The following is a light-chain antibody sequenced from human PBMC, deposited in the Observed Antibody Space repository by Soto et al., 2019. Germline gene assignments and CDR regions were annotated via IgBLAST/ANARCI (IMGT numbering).Light chain of an antibody. CDR2: DVS. J-gene: IGLJ1*01. CDR3: SSYTSSKTYV. CDR1: SNDVGGYDF. Sequence: QSALGPPSSVSGCPGQSLTIPCPGNSNDVGGYDFVSWYQQHPGKAPKLMISDVSNRPSGGSNRFSGSKSGNTASLTISGLQAEDEADYYCSSYTSSKTYVFGTGTRSPS. V-gene: IGLV2-14*01.